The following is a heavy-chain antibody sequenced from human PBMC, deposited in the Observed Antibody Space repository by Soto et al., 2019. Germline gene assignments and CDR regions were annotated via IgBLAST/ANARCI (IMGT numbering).Heavy chain of an antibody. CDR3: ATTGPY. CDR2: IWFDGSNK. J-gene: IGHJ4*02. CDR1: GFTFSSYG. V-gene: IGHV3-33*01. Sequence: GGSLRLSCAASGFTFSSYGMHWVRQAPGKGLEWVAVIWFDGSNKFYADSVKGRFTISRDNSKNTVSLQMNSLRDEDSAADYCATTGPYWGQGTLVTVS.